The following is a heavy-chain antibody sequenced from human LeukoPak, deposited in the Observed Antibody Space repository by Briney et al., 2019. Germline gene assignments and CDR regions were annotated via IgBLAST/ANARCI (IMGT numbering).Heavy chain of an antibody. CDR2: FDPEDGET. J-gene: IGHJ4*02. Sequence: GASVKVSCKASGYTFTNYFMHWVRQAPGKGLEWMGGFDPEDGETIYAQKFQGRVTMTEDTSTDTAYMELSSLRSEDTAVYYCATGFKKWFLVDYWGQGTLVTVSS. CDR1: GYTFTNYF. D-gene: IGHD3-22*01. V-gene: IGHV1-24*01. CDR3: ATGFKKWFLVDY.